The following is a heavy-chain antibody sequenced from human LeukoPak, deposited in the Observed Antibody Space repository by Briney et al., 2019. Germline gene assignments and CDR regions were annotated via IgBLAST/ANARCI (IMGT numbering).Heavy chain of an antibody. CDR1: GGSIRRRSYY. CDR2: IYYGGST. V-gene: IGHV4-39*02. D-gene: IGHD2-2*01. J-gene: IGHJ6*03. Sequence: SETLSLTCTVSGGSIRRRSYYWVWMRPPPGKGLEWIGRIYYGGSTYYDPSLKSRVTIYVDTSKNQFSLKLSSVTAADTAMYYCAREEGGAAMPLGYYYMDVWGKGTTVTVSS. CDR3: AREEGGAAMPLGYYYMDV.